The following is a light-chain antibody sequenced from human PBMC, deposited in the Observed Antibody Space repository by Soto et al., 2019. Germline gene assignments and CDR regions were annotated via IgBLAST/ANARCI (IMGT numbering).Light chain of an antibody. CDR3: QQYNNWPQT. CDR1: QSVSSN. Sequence: EIVSTQSPATLSFSPGERATLSCRASQSVSSNLAWYQQKPGQAPRLLIYGASTRATGIPARFSGSGSGTEFTLTISSLQSEDFAVYYCQQYNNWPQTFGQGTKVDIK. CDR2: GAS. V-gene: IGKV3-15*01. J-gene: IGKJ1*01.